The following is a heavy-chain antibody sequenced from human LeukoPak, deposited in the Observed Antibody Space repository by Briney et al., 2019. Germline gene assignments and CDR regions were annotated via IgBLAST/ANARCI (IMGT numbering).Heavy chain of an antibody. CDR3: ARAGYTISSYRFDY. V-gene: IGHV4-4*07. Sequence: SEALSLTCSVSGGSINSYWWSWIRQPAGKGLEFIGRIHTTGMTNYNPSLKSRVSMSVDTSKNQFSLELRSVTAADTAVYFCARAGYTISSYRFDYWGQGALVTVSS. CDR1: GGSINSYW. J-gene: IGHJ4*02. CDR2: IHTTGMT. D-gene: IGHD3-16*02.